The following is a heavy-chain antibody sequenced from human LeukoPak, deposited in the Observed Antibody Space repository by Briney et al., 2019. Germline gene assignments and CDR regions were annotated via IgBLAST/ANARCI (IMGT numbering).Heavy chain of an antibody. V-gene: IGHV3-7*01. D-gene: IGHD3-10*01. J-gene: IGHJ6*02. CDR1: GFTFSRHW. Sequence: GGSLRLSCAVSGFTFSRHWMSWVRQAPGKGLEWPANIKQDGSEKYYVDSVEGRLTISRDNAKNSLYLQMNSLRAEDTAVYYCARSYYGSGTSYGMDVWGQGTTVTVSS. CDR3: ARSYYGSGTSYGMDV. CDR2: IKQDGSEK.